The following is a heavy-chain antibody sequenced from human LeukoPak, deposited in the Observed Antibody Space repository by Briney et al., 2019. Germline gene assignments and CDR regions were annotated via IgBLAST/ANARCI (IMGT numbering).Heavy chain of an antibody. CDR2: ISSSGSTI. Sequence: PGGSLRLSCAASGFTFSDYYMSWIRQAPGKGLEWVSYISSSGSTIYYADSVKGRFTISRDNSKNTLYLQMNSLRAEDTAVYYCAKVLDYEFDYWGQGTLVTVSS. CDR3: AKVLDYEFDY. J-gene: IGHJ4*02. D-gene: IGHD4-17*01. V-gene: IGHV3-11*01. CDR1: GFTFSDYY.